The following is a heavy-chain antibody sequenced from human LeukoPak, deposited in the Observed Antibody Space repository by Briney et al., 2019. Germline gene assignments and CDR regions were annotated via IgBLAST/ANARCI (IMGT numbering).Heavy chain of an antibody. J-gene: IGHJ5*02. CDR3: ARDPDGLRWFDP. CDR1: GYTFTGYY. CDR2: INPNSGGT. D-gene: IGHD3/OR15-3a*01. Sequence: ASVKVSCEASGYTFTGYYMHWVRQAPGQGLEWMGWINPNSGGTNYAQKFQGRVTMTRDTSISTAYMELSGLRPDDTAVYYCARDPDGLRWFDPWGQGTLVTVSS. V-gene: IGHV1-2*02.